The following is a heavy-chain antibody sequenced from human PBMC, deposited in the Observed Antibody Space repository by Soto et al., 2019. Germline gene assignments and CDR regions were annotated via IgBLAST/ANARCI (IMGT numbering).Heavy chain of an antibody. CDR3: AKDSSERYYDFWSGYFDY. J-gene: IGHJ4*02. V-gene: IGHV3-23*01. D-gene: IGHD3-3*01. CDR2: ISPNGQGI. CDR1: GFTVTSNG. Sequence: GGSLRLSCGVSGFTVTSNGVSWVRQAPGKGLEWVSAISPNGQGIWYADSVKGRFTISRDISRNTVFLQMDSLRAEDTAVYYCAKDSSERYYDFWSGYFDYWGQGTLVTVSS.